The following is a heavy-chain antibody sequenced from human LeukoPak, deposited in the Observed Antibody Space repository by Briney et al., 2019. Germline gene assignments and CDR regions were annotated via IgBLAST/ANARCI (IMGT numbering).Heavy chain of an antibody. CDR2: MNTNSGKT. J-gene: IGHJ4*02. CDR1: RYTFTSYV. Sequence: ASVKVSRKTSRYTFTSYVINWVRHATGQGLEWMGYMNTNSGKTGHAQKFQGRFTMTCDTSINTSYMELSSLTSEDTTVYYCARTFRRSIGWGEGALVTVSS. D-gene: IGHD2-15*01. CDR3: ARTFRRSIG. V-gene: IGHV1-8*01.